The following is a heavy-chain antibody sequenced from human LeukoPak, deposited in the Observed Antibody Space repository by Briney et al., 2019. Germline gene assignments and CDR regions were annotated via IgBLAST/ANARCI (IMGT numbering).Heavy chain of an antibody. Sequence: GGSLRLSCAASGFTFSSYAMHWVRQAPGKGLEWVAVISYDGSNKYYADSVKGRFTISRDNSKNTLYLQMNSLRAEDTAVYYCARGSYGGNSGLGYWGQGTLVTVSS. D-gene: IGHD4-23*01. CDR1: GFTFSSYA. CDR3: ARGSYGGNSGLGY. J-gene: IGHJ4*02. CDR2: ISYDGSNK. V-gene: IGHV3-30*04.